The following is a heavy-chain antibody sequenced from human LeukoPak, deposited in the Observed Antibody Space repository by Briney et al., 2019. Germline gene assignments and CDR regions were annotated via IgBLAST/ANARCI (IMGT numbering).Heavy chain of an antibody. D-gene: IGHD6-6*01. CDR1: GSTFSSYW. CDR2: INGDGSIT. Sequence: PGRSLRLSCAASGSTFSSYWMHWVRQAPGEGLVWVSRINGDGSITNYADSVKGRFTISRDNAKNTLYLQMISLRAEDTAVYYCRGVAARRDFDYWGQGTLVTVSS. CDR3: RGVAARRDFDY. V-gene: IGHV3-74*01. J-gene: IGHJ4*02.